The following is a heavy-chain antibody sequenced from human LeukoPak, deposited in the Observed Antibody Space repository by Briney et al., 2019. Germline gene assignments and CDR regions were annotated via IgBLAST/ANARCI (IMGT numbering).Heavy chain of an antibody. CDR1: GYTFTDYY. CDR3: ARGPDGCNIGLYLY. V-gene: IGHV1-2*02. Sequence: ASVTVSCKASGYTFTDYYIHWVRQAPGQGLEWMGGINPDSGGTNYAHNFQGRVTITSDTSIPTPYIDLNRLRSDDTAVYCCARGPDGCNIGLYLYWGQGTLVAVAS. D-gene: IGHD6-19*01. CDR2: INPDSGGT. J-gene: IGHJ1*01.